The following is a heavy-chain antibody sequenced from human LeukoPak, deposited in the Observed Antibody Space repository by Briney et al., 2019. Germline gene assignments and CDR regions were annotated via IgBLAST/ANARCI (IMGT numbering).Heavy chain of an antibody. CDR1: GGSISSGGYY. Sequence: SETLSLTCTVSGGSISSGGYYWSWIRQHPGKGLEWIGYIYYSGSTYYNPSLKSRVTISVDTSKNQFSLKLSSVTAADTAVYYCARDDSAAGGLYGMDVWGQGTTVTVSS. J-gene: IGHJ6*02. D-gene: IGHD6-13*01. V-gene: IGHV4-31*03. CDR2: IYYSGST. CDR3: ARDDSAAGGLYGMDV.